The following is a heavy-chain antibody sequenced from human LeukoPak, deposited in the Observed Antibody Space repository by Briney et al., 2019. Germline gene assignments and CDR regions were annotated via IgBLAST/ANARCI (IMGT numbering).Heavy chain of an antibody. V-gene: IGHV4-59*11. CDR3: ARDPLVDYYDSINAGDAFDI. CDR2: IYYSGST. Sequence: SETLSLTCTVSGGSISSHYWSWIRQPPGKGLEWIGYIYYSGSTNYNPSLKSRVTISVDTSKNQFSLKLSSATAADTAVYYCARDPLVDYYDSINAGDAFDIWGQGTMVTVSS. J-gene: IGHJ3*02. CDR1: GGSISSHY. D-gene: IGHD3-22*01.